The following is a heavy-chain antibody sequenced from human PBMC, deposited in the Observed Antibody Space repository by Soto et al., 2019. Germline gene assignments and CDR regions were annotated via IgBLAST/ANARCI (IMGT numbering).Heavy chain of an antibody. J-gene: IGHJ4*02. CDR3: ARGYSSRWYYFDY. Sequence: APVKSSCRLSGATFSGYPISWWRQAPGQGLEGWGGIIPIFGTAIYAQKFQGRGTITADESKSTDYMELSSLRSEDTAVYYCARGYSSRWYYFDYLGQGTLVNSSS. D-gene: IGHD6-13*01. CDR1: GATFSGYP. CDR2: IIPIFGTA. V-gene: IGHV1-69*13.